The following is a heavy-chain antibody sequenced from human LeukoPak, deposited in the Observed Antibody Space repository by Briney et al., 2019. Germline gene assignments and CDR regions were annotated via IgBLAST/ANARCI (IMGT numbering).Heavy chain of an antibody. CDR3: ARDYGDYFGN. J-gene: IGHJ4*02. V-gene: IGHV3-23*01. Sequence: SGGSLRLSCAASGFAFSNYAMSWVRQAPGKGLEWVSVITGSGDHTYHAHSVKGRFTISRDNANKSLYLQMNSLRAEDTAVYYCARDYGDYFGNWGQGTLVTVSS. CDR1: GFAFSNYA. D-gene: IGHD4-17*01. CDR2: ITGSGDHT.